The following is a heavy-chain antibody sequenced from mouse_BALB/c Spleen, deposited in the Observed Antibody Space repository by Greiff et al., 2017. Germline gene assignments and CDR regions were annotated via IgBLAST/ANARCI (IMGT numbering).Heavy chain of an antibody. CDR3: AIYGYDGYYFDY. J-gene: IGHJ2*01. Sequence: QVQLKESGAELAKPGASVKMSCKASGYTFTSYWMHWVKQRPGQGLEWIGYINPSTGYTEYNQKFKDKATLTADKSSSTAYMQLSSLTSEDSAVYYCAIYGYDGYYFDYWGQGTTLTVSS. CDR2: INPSTGYT. V-gene: IGHV1-7*01. D-gene: IGHD2-2*01. CDR1: GYTFTSYW.